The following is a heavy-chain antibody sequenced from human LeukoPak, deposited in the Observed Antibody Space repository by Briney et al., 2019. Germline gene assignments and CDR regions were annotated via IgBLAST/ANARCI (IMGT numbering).Heavy chain of an antibody. Sequence: SETLSLTCAVSGGSISSSNWWRWVRQPPGKGLEWIGEIYHSGSTNYNPSLKSRVSISVDKSKNQFSLKLNSVTAADAAVYYCAKMDCGGSSCYGDYWGQGTLVSVSS. CDR3: AKMDCGGSSCYGDY. J-gene: IGHJ4*02. CDR1: GGSISSSNW. CDR2: IYHSGST. D-gene: IGHD2-21*01. V-gene: IGHV4-4*02.